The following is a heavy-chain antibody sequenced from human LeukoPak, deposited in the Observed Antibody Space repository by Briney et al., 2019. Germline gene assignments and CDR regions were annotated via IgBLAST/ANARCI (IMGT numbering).Heavy chain of an antibody. V-gene: IGHV4-30-4*07. D-gene: IGHD6-13*01. CDR3: ARVAAAGGFDP. J-gene: IGHJ5*02. CDR1: GGSISSGGYS. CDR2: IYYSGST. Sequence: SETLSLTCAVSGGSISSGGYSWSWIRQTPGKGLEWIGYIYYSGSTYYSPSLKSRVTISVDTSKNQFSLKLSSVTAADTAVYYCARVAAAGGFDPWGQGTLVTVSS.